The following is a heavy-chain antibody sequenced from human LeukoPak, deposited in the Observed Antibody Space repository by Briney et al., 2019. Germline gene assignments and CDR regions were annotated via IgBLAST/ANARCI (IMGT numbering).Heavy chain of an antibody. CDR3: ARARYGYFGY. D-gene: IGHD5-18*01. J-gene: IGHJ4*02. CDR1: GGSISSGSYY. CDR2: IYTSGST. Sequence: SQTLSLTCTVSGGSISSGSYYWSWIRQPAGKGLEWIGRIYTSGSTNYNPSLKSRATISVDTSKNQFSLKLSSVTAADTAVYYCARARYGYFGYWGQGTLVTVSS. V-gene: IGHV4-61*02.